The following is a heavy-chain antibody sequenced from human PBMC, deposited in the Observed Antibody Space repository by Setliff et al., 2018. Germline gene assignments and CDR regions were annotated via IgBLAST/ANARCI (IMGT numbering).Heavy chain of an antibody. D-gene: IGHD3-3*01. CDR2: INQDGSGK. CDR1: GFTFSSFW. Sequence: GGSLRLSCAASGFTFSSFWMSWVRQSPGKGLEWVANINQDGSGKYYVDSVKGRFTTSRDNSKNTVSLQMSSLRAEDTAIYFCAGQGPIFGSGLIPGFDQWGQGTMVTVS. CDR3: AGQGPIFGSGLIPGFDQ. V-gene: IGHV3-7*03. J-gene: IGHJ4*02.